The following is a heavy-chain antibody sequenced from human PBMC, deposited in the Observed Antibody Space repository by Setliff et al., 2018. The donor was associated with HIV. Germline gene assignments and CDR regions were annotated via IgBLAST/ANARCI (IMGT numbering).Heavy chain of an antibody. V-gene: IGHV1-69*08. Sequence: VASVKVSCKTSGGIISWVRQAPGQGLEWMGRIIPVGGTTNYAQKFQGRVTITADKSTSTVYMELSSLRSDDTAVYYCATGLSSTDPSSNSWGQGTPVTVSS. CDR3: ATGLSSTDPSSNS. D-gene: IGHD1-1*01. J-gene: IGHJ4*02. CDR2: IIPVGGTT. CDR1: GGI.